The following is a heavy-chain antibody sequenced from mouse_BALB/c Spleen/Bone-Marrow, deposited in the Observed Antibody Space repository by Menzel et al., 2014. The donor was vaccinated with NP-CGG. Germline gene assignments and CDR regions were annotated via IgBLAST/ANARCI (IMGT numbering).Heavy chain of an antibody. D-gene: IGHD2-1*01. CDR3: AREIYYGNYAWFAY. V-gene: IGHV2-9*02. CDR2: IWAGGST. J-gene: IGHJ3*01. Sequence: VMLVESGHGLVAPSQSLSITCTVSGFSLTSYGVHWVRQPPGKGLEWLGVIWAGGSTNYNSALMSRLSISKDNSKSQVFLKMNSLQTDDTAMYYCAREIYYGNYAWFAYWGQGTLVTVSA. CDR1: GFSLTSYG.